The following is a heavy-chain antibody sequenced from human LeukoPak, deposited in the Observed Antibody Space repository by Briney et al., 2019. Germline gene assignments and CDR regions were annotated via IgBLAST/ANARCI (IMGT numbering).Heavy chain of an antibody. Sequence: SVKVSCKASGYTFTSYGISWVRQAPGQGLEWMGGIIPIFGTANYAQKFQGRVTITADESTSTAYMELSSLRSEDTAVYYCARDPNDPARDSSGQYALWGQGTLVTVSS. CDR1: GYTFTSYG. CDR2: IIPIFGTA. CDR3: ARDPNDPARDSSGQYAL. V-gene: IGHV1-69*13. D-gene: IGHD3-22*01. J-gene: IGHJ4*02.